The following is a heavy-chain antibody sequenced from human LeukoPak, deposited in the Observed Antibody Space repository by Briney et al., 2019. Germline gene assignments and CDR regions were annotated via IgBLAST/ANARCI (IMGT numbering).Heavy chain of an antibody. D-gene: IGHD4-17*01. J-gene: IGHJ4*02. Sequence: SETLSLTCTVSGGSISSYYWSWIRQPPGKGLEWIGYTYYSGSTNYNPSLKSRVTMSVDTSKNQFSLKLSSVTAADTAVYYCARAHGDPTPFDYWGQGTLVTVSS. V-gene: IGHV4-59*01. CDR2: TYYSGST. CDR1: GGSISSYY. CDR3: ARAHGDPTPFDY.